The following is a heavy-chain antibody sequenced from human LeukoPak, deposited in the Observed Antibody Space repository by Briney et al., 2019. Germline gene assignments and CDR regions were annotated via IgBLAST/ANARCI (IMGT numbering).Heavy chain of an antibody. CDR1: GGSISSYY. J-gene: IGHJ4*02. CDR3: ARLLWFGELLSWAFDY. D-gene: IGHD3-10*01. Sequence: SETLSLTCTVSGGSISSYYWSWIRQPPGKGLEWIGYIYYSGSTNYNPSLKSRVTISVDTSKNQFSLKLSSVTAADTAVYYCARLLWFGELLSWAFDYWGQGTLVTVSS. CDR2: IYYSGST. V-gene: IGHV4-59*01.